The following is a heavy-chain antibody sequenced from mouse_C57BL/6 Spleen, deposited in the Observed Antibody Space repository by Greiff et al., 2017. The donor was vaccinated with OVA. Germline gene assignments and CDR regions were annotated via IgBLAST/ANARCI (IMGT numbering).Heavy chain of an antibody. CDR1: GYTFTSYW. D-gene: IGHD2-5*01. CDR3: AIRQAYYSNYVDYAMDY. CDR2: IHPSDSDT. Sequence: QVQLKQPGAELVKPGASVKVSCKASGYTFTSYWMHWVKQRPGQGLEWIGRIHPSDSDTNYNQKFKGKATLTVDKSSSTAYMQLSSLTSEDSAVYYCAIRQAYYSNYVDYAMDYWGQGTSVTVSS. V-gene: IGHV1-74*01. J-gene: IGHJ4*01.